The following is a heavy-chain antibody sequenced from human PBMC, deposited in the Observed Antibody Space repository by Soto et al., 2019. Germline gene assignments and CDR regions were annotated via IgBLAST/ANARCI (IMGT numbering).Heavy chain of an antibody. CDR2: INHSGSA. V-gene: IGHV4-34*01. CDR3: ARGLITGSHYSGGWYYFDS. Sequence: PSETLSLTCAVYGESFSGHIWTWIRQTPGKGLQWNGQINHSGSASYNPSLKSRVTISVHTSNSQFSLELSSVTAADTAVYYCARGLITGSHYSGGWYYFDSWGQGTQVTVSS. D-gene: IGHD6-19*01. CDR1: GESFSGHI. J-gene: IGHJ4*02.